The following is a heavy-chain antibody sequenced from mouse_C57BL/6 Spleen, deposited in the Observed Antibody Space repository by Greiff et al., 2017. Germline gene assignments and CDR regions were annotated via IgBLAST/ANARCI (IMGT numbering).Heavy chain of an antibody. CDR1: GFNIKNTY. V-gene: IGHV14-3*01. J-gene: IGHJ1*03. D-gene: IGHD2-12*01. CDR2: IDPANSNT. Sequence: EVKLVESVAGLVRPGASVKLSCTASGFNIKNTYMHWVQQRPEQGLEWVGSIDPANSNTKYAPKLQGQATITADTSSNTAYLQLSSLTSADTAIYYWALYSYYGYFDDWGTGTTVTVSS. CDR3: ALYSYYGYFDD.